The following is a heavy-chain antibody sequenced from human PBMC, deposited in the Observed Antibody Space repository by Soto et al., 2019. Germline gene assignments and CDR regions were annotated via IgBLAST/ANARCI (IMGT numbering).Heavy chain of an antibody. D-gene: IGHD2-21*01. CDR1: GGTFSSYA. CDR2: IIPIFGTA. J-gene: IGHJ4*02. V-gene: IGHV1-69*12. CDR3: KLIVVVASLFPSYYY. Sequence: QVQLVQSGAEVKKPGSSVKVSCKASGGTFSSYAISWLRQAPGQGLEWMGGIIPIFGTANYAQKFQGRVTIAGDECTSTAYMELSSLRSDDTAVYYCKLIVVVASLFPSYYYWGEATLVTVSS.